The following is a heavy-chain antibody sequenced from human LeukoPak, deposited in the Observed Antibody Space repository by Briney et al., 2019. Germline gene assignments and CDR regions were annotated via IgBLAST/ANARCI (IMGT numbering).Heavy chain of an antibody. CDR3: ARDRYCATTRCYFNFYYYGMDA. CDR1: GFAFDDYA. Sequence: GGSLRLSCAASGFAFDDYAMHWVRQAPGKGLEWVAVTSADGSKAFYADSVKGRFTISRHNSKNTLFLQLSSLRREDTALYYCARDRYCATTRCYFNFYYYGMDAWGQGTTVTVSS. CDR2: TSADGSKA. D-gene: IGHD2-2*01. V-gene: IGHV3-30*04. J-gene: IGHJ6*02.